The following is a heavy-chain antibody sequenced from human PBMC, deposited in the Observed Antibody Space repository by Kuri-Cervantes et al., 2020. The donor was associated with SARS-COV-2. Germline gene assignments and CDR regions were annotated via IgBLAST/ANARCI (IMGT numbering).Heavy chain of an antibody. CDR3: ARDRRIQLWLPPDYYYGMDV. V-gene: IGHV3-30*19. Sequence: GESLKISCAASGLTFSSYGMHWVRQAPGKGLEWVAVIWYDGSNKYYADSVKGRFTISRDNSKNTLYLQMNSLRAEDTAVYYCARDRRIQLWLPPDYYYGMDVWGQGTTVTVSS. CDR2: IWYDGSNK. CDR1: GLTFSSYG. D-gene: IGHD5-18*01. J-gene: IGHJ6*02.